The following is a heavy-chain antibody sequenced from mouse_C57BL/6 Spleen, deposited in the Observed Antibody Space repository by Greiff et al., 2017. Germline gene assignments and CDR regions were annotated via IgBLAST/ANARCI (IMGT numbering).Heavy chain of an antibody. CDR2: IYPRSGNT. J-gene: IGHJ2*01. Sequence: QVQLKESGAELARPGASVKLSCKASGYTFTSYGISWVKQRTGQGLEWIGEIYPRSGNTYYNEKFKGKATLTADKSSSTAYMELRSLTSEDSAVYFCASGTGRYYFDYWGQGTTLTVSS. D-gene: IGHD1-1*02. V-gene: IGHV1-81*01. CDR3: ASGTGRYYFDY. CDR1: GYTFTSYG.